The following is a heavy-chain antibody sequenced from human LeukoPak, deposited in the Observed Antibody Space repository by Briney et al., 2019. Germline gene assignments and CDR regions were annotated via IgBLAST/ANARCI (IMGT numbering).Heavy chain of an antibody. CDR2: ISAYNGNT. D-gene: IGHD3-3*01. Sequence: ASVKVSCKASGGTFSSYAISWVRQAPGQGLEWMGWISAYNGNTNYAQKLQGRVTMTTDTSTSTAYMELRSLRSDDTAVYYCARDKPFVTIFGVVKAFDIWGQGTMVTVSS. J-gene: IGHJ3*02. V-gene: IGHV1-18*01. CDR3: ARDKPFVTIFGVVKAFDI. CDR1: GGTFSSYA.